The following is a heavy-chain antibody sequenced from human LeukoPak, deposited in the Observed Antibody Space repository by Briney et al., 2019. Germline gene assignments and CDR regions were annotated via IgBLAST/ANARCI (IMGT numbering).Heavy chain of an antibody. CDR3: ARGLWRDGYSFDY. CDR2: INPNSGGT. V-gene: IGHV1-2*02. CDR1: GYTFTGYY. Sequence: ASVKVSRKASGYTFTGYYMHWVRQAPGQGLEWMGWINPNSGGTNYAQKFQGRVTMTRDTSISTAYMELSRLRSDDTAVYYCARGLWRDGYSFDYWGQGTLVTVSS. J-gene: IGHJ4*02. D-gene: IGHD5-24*01.